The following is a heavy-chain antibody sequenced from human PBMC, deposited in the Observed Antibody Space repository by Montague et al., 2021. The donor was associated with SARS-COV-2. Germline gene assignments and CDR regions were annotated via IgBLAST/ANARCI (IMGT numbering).Heavy chain of an antibody. J-gene: IGHJ5*02. CDR1: GDSISSYY. V-gene: IGHV4-59*12. CDR3: AWGLPTVRGAIRWFDP. D-gene: IGHD3-10*01. Sequence: SETLSLTCSVSGDSISSYYWSWFRQPPGKGLEGSGYINYIRSTNYNPSPQSRVTISVDTSKNQFSLKLSSVTAADTAVDYCAWGLPTVRGAIRWFDPWGQGTLVTVSS. CDR2: INYIRST.